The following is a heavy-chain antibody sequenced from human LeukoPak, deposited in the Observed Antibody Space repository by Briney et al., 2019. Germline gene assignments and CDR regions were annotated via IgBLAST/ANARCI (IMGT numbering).Heavy chain of an antibody. CDR2: ISGSDGST. CDR3: AKTYYDSSGYLDY. Sequence: GGSLRLSCAASGFTFRDYYMAWIRQAPGKGLEWASGISGSDGSTYYADSVKGRFTISRDNSRNTLYLQMNSLRAEDTAVYYCAKTYYDSSGYLDYWGQGTLVTVSS. J-gene: IGHJ4*02. CDR1: GFTFRDYY. D-gene: IGHD3-22*01. V-gene: IGHV3-23*01.